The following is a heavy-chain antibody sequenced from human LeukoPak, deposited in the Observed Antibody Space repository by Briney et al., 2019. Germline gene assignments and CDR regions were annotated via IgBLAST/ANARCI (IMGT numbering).Heavy chain of an antibody. CDR1: GYSFTSYW. J-gene: IGHJ4*02. D-gene: IGHD5-18*01. CDR3: ARQTAMGRSGDY. Sequence: KGGESLKISCKASGYSFTSYWIGWVRQMPGKGLEWMGIIDPSDSETRYTPSFQGQVTISVDKSLTTADLQRNSLKASDTAMYYCARQTAMGRSGDYWGQGTLVTVSS. V-gene: IGHV5-51*01. CDR2: IDPSDSET.